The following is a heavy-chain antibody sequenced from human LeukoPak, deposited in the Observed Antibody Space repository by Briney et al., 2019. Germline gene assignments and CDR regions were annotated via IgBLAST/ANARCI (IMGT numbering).Heavy chain of an antibody. CDR2: ISYDGSNK. CDR1: GFTFSSYA. V-gene: IGHV3-30-3*01. Sequence: GGSLRLSCAASGFTFSSYAMHWVRQAPGKGLEWVAVISYDGSNKYYADSVKGRFTISRDNSKNTLYLQMNSLRAEDTAVYYCARDLLLYFDCWGQGTLVIVSS. J-gene: IGHJ4*02. CDR3: ARDLLLYFDC. D-gene: IGHD2-15*01.